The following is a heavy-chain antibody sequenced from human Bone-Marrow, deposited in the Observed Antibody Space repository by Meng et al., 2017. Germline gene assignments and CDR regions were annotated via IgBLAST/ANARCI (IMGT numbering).Heavy chain of an antibody. CDR3: AKVSKRGIAVAGYYFDY. V-gene: IGHV3-23*01. CDR1: GFTFSSYA. J-gene: IGHJ4*02. D-gene: IGHD6-19*01. CDR2: ISASGSTT. Sequence: GESLKISWAASGFTFSSYAMSWVRQAPGKGLEWVSTISASGSTTYYADSVKGRFTVSRDNSKNTLYLQRNSLRAEDTAVYYCAKVSKRGIAVAGYYFDYWGQGTLVTVSS.